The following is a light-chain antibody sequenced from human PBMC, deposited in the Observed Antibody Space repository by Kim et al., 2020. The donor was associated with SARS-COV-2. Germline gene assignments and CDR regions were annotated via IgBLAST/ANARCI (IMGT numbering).Light chain of an antibody. CDR2: DAS. Sequence: LPPGERATLSCRASQSVSSSLAWYQQKPGQAPRLLIYDASNRATGVPVRFSGGGSGTDFTLTISSLEPEDFAVYYCQKSSNWPLTFGGGTKVDIK. CDR1: QSVSSS. CDR3: QKSSNWPLT. J-gene: IGKJ4*01. V-gene: IGKV3-11*01.